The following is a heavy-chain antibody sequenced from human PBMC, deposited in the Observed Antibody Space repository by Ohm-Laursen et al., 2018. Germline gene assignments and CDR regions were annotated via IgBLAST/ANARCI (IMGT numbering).Heavy chain of an antibody. Sequence: GSLRLSCAASGFTFSSYWMSWVRQAPGKGLEWVANIKQDGSEKYYVDSVKGRFTISRDNAKNSLYLQMNSLRAEDTAVYYCARAHENDSSYGMDVWGQGTTVTVSS. CDR2: IKQDGSEK. CDR1: GFTFSSYW. CDR3: ARAHENDSSYGMDV. J-gene: IGHJ6*02. V-gene: IGHV3-7*01. D-gene: IGHD3-22*01.